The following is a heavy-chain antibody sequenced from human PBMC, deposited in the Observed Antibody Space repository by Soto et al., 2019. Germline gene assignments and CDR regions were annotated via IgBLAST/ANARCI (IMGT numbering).Heavy chain of an antibody. D-gene: IGHD6-19*01. CDR2: IYYSGGT. CDR3: TREQSDDNYFDP. J-gene: IGHJ5*02. Sequence: PSETLSLTCTVSGPALSSGGYFYTWVRQPPGKGLEWPGYIYYSGGTNYNPSLKSRVTISLDKSKSQFSLRLISVTAADTAVYYCTREQSDDNYFDPWGQGTLVTVSS. CDR1: GPALSSGGYF. V-gene: IGHV4-61*08.